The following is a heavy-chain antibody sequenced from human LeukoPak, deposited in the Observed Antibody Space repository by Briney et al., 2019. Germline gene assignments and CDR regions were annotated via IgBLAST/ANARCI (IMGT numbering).Heavy chain of an antibody. CDR1: GGSVNSYNW. Sequence: SETLSLTCAVSGGSVNSYNWWSWVRQPPGKGLEWIGDIYRRGNTNYNSSLKSRVTISVDKSKNQFSLRLTPVTAADTAIYYCARGESDYGGNIEDWGQGTLVIVSP. CDR2: IYRRGNT. J-gene: IGHJ4*02. V-gene: IGHV4-4*02. D-gene: IGHD4-23*01. CDR3: ARGESDYGGNIED.